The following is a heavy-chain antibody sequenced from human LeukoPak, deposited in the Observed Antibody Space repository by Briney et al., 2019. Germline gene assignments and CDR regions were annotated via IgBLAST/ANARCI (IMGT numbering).Heavy chain of an antibody. D-gene: IGHD2-2*01. CDR3: ARSLGSCSTTTCYDNWFDP. Sequence: PGGFLTLSCAASGFTFSSYRMNWVRQAPGKGLEWVSSIRSSGVYIYYADSLKGRFTISRDNAKDSLYLQMNSLRAEDTAVYYCARSLGSCSTTTCYDNWFDPWGQGTLVTVSS. CDR1: GFTFSSYR. J-gene: IGHJ5*02. CDR2: IRSSGVYI. V-gene: IGHV3-21*01.